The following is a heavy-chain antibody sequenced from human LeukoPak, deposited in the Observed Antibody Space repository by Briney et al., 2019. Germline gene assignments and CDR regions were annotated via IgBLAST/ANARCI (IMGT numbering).Heavy chain of an antibody. CDR1: GYTFTSYY. D-gene: IGHD3-22*01. V-gene: IGHV1-46*01. CDR3: ARAVQYYYDSSGYYFRYYFDY. CDR2: INPSGGST. Sequence: GASVKVSCKASGYTFTSYYMHWVRQAPGQGLEWMGIINPSGGSTSYAQKFQGRATMTTDTSTSTAYMELRSLRSDDTAVYYCARAVQYYYDSSGYYFRYYFDYWGQGTLVTVSS. J-gene: IGHJ4*02.